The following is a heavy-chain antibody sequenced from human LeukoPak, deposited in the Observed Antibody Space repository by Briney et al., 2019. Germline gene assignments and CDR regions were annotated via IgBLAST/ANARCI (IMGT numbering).Heavy chain of an antibody. V-gene: IGHV3-74*01. CDR2: INSDGSST. J-gene: IGHJ3*02. Sequence: GSLRLSCAASGFTFSSYWMHWVRQAPGKGLVWGSRINSDGSSTSYADSVKGRFTISRDNAKNSLYLQMNSLRDEDTAVYYCARDWYDNSDAFDIWGQGTMVTVSS. CDR3: ARDWYDNSDAFDI. D-gene: IGHD3-9*01. CDR1: GFTFSSYW.